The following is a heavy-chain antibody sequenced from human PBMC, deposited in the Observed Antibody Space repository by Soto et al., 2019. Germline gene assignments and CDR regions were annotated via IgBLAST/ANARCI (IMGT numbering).Heavy chain of an antibody. D-gene: IGHD3-10*01. CDR2: ISYDGSNK. CDR1: GFTFSSYA. J-gene: IGHJ4*02. V-gene: IGHV3-30-3*01. Sequence: QVQLVESGGGVVQPGRSLRLSCAASGFTFSSYAMHWVRQAPGKGLEWVAVISYDGSNKYYADSVKGRFTISRDNSKNTLYLQMNSLRAEDTAVYYCARELKYYYGSGSRRYYFDSWGQGTLVTVSS. CDR3: ARELKYYYGSGSRRYYFDS.